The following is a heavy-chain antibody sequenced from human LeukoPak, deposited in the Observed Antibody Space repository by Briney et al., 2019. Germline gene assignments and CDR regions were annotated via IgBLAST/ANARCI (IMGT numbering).Heavy chain of an antibody. V-gene: IGHV1-2*06. CDR3: ARDPYNDFWSGYYN. CDR2: INPNSGGT. Sequence: ASVKVSCKASGYTFTGYYMHWVRQAPGQGLEWMGRINPNSGGTNYAQKFQGRVTMTRDTSISTAYMELSRLRSDDTAVYYCARDPYNDFWSGYYNWGQGTLVTVSS. CDR1: GYTFTGYY. D-gene: IGHD3-3*01. J-gene: IGHJ4*02.